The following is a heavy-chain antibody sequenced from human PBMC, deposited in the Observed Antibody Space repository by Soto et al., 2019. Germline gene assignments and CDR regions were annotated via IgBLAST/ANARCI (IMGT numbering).Heavy chain of an antibody. J-gene: IGHJ4*02. CDR3: AKEMYPRTVLDISSPWGDY. CDR1: GFTFSDYG. Sequence: QVQLVESGGGVVQPGRSLRLSCAVSGFTFSDYGMHWVRQAPGKGLEWVAVVSYAGTYKYYADSVKGRFTISRDLSGNTLILQMNSLRLEDTAVYFFAKEMYPRTVLDISSPWGDYWGQGTLVSVSS. D-gene: IGHD4-17*01. V-gene: IGHV3-30*18. CDR2: VSYAGTYK.